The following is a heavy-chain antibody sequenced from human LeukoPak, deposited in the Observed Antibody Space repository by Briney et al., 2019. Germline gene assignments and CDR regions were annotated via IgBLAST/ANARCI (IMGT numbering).Heavy chain of an antibody. CDR3: AKFHYYYGSGIFDAFDI. Sequence: GESLKISCKGSGYSFISNWIGWVRQMPGKGLEWMGIIYPGDSETRYSPSFQSLVTISADKSISTAYLQWSSLRASDTAMYYCAKFHYYYGSGIFDAFDIWGQGTMVTVSS. CDR1: GYSFISNW. D-gene: IGHD3-10*01. V-gene: IGHV5-51*01. J-gene: IGHJ3*02. CDR2: IYPGDSET.